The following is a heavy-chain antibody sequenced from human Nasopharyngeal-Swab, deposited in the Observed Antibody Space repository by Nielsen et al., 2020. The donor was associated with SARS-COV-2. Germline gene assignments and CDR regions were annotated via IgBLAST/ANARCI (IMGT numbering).Heavy chain of an antibody. CDR1: GGSISSNY. V-gene: IGHV4-59*01. CDR3: SSSRTSPGYWYFDL. J-gene: IGHJ2*01. Sequence: SETLSLTCTVSGGSISSNYWSWIRQPPGKGLEWIGYIYYSGSTNYNPSLKSRVTISVEASKNQFSLKLSSVTAADTAVYYCSSSRTSPGYWYFDLWGRGILVTVSS. CDR2: IYYSGST. D-gene: IGHD6-13*01.